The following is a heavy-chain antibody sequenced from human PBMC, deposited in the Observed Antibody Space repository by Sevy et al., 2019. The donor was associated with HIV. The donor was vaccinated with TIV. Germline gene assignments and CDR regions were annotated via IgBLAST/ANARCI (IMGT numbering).Heavy chain of an antibody. J-gene: IGHJ3*02. CDR2: INPNSGGT. Sequence: ASVKVSCKASGYTFTGYYMHWVRQAPGQGLEWMGWINPNSGGTNYAQKFQGRDTMTRDTSISTAYMELSRLRSDDTAVYYCARDRSITIFGVVTQGDAFDIWGQGTMVTVSS. D-gene: IGHD3-3*01. CDR1: GYTFTGYY. CDR3: ARDRSITIFGVVTQGDAFDI. V-gene: IGHV1-2*02.